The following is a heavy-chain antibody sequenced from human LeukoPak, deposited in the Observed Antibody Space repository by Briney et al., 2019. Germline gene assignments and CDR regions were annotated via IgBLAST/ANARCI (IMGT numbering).Heavy chain of an antibody. V-gene: IGHV1-2*02. CDR2: INPNSGGT. CDR3: ARARTPFDY. J-gene: IGHJ4*02. CDR1: GYTFTSYG. Sequence: ASVKVSCKASGYTFTSYGISWVRQAPGQGLEWMGWINPNSGGTNYAQKFQGRVTMTRDTSISTAYMELSRLRSDDTAVYYCARARTPFDYWGQGTLVTVSS.